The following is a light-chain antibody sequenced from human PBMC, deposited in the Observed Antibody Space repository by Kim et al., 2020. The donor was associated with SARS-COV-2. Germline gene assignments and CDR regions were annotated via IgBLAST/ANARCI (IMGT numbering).Light chain of an antibody. V-gene: IGLV3-21*04. CDR1: NIGTKS. J-gene: IGLJ3*02. Sequence: SYELTQPPSVSVAPGKTARITCGGNNIGTKSVHWYQQRPGQAPVLVIYYDSDRPSGIPERFSGSNSGNTATLTISRVEAGDEADYYCQVCDISSDHRMFGGGTQLTVL. CDR2: YDS. CDR3: QVCDISSDHRM.